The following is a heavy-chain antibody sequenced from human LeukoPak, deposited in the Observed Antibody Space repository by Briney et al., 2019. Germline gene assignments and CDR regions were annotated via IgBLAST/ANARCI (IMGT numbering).Heavy chain of an antibody. CDR1: GFTFSSYC. CDR3: ARGGGLDV. CDR2: INHNGNVN. V-gene: IGHV3-7*03. D-gene: IGHD3-16*01. J-gene: IGHJ6*02. Sequence: GGSLRLSCAASGFTFSSYCMNWARQDPGKGLEWVASINHNGNVNYYVDSVKGRFAISRDNAKNSLYLQMSNLRAEDTAVYFCARGGGLDVWGQGDTVTVSS.